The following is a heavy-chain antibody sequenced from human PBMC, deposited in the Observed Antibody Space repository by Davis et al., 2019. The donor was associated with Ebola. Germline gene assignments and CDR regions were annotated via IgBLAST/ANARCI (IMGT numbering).Heavy chain of an antibody. Sequence: PAGSLTLSCAASGFTSSRYWMRWVRQAPGKGLEWVANIKQGGDERYYVDSVKGRFIISRDDAKNSLYLQMNSLRAEDTAVYYCVRVYSGSYDPWGQGTLVTVSS. V-gene: IGHV3-7*01. D-gene: IGHD1-26*01. CDR2: IKQGGDER. CDR3: VRVYSGSYDP. J-gene: IGHJ5*02. CDR1: GFTSSRYW.